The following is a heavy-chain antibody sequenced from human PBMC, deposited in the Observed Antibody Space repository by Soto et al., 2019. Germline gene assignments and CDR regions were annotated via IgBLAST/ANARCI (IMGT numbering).Heavy chain of an antibody. D-gene: IGHD2-15*01. V-gene: IGHV4-34*01. Sequence: SETLSLTCAVYGGSFSGYYWSWIRQPPGKGLEWIGEINHSGSTNYNPSLKSRVTISVDTSKNQFSLKLNSVTAADTTVYYCARGRYCSGGSCYYDYWGQGTLVTVSS. CDR1: GGSFSGYY. CDR3: ARGRYCSGGSCYYDY. J-gene: IGHJ4*02. CDR2: INHSGST.